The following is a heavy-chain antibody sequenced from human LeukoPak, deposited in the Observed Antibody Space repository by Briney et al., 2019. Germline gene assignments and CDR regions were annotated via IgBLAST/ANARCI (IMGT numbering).Heavy chain of an antibody. V-gene: IGHV4-59*01. CDR1: GGSISSFY. CDR3: ARWQYTISSGWFDP. D-gene: IGHD6-6*01. J-gene: IGHJ5*02. Sequence: SETLSLTCSVSGGSISSFYWRWIRQPPGKGLEWNGYVSYIGSTSYNPSLKSRVTISVDSSKNQFSLKLSSVTAADTAVYYCARWQYTISSGWFDPWGQGTLVTVSS. CDR2: VSYIGST.